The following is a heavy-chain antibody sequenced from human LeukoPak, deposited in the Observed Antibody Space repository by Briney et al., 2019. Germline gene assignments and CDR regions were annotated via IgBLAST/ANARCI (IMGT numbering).Heavy chain of an antibody. CDR3: ARRDISSGWSFDY. V-gene: IGHV4-4*07. CDR1: GGSISNYH. J-gene: IGHJ4*02. Sequence: SETLSLTCTVSGGSISNYHWSWIRQPAGKGLEWIGQIHTSGSTNYNPPLKSRVSMSIDTTEDQVSLAIRSVTAADTAFYYCARRDISSGWSFDYWGQGTLVTVSS. D-gene: IGHD6-19*01. CDR2: IHTSGST.